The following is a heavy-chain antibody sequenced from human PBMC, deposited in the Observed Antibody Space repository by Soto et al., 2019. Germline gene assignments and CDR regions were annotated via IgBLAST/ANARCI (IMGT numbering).Heavy chain of an antibody. CDR2: INPSGGST. J-gene: IGHJ6*02. V-gene: IGHV1-46*01. Sequence: QVQLVQSGAEVKKPGASVKVSCKASGYTFTSYYMHWVRQAPGQGLEWMGIINPSGGSTSYAQKFKARVNMTRDTSTSTVDMELSSLRSEDTAVYYCARSGGRIAAAPGYYGMDVGGQGTTVTVSS. CDR3: ARSGGRIAAAPGYYGMDV. CDR1: GYTFTSYY. D-gene: IGHD6-6*01.